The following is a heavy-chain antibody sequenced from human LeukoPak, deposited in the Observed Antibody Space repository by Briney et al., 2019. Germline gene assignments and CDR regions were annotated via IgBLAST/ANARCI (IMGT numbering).Heavy chain of an antibody. CDR3: ARQSYTAYYYYGMDV. V-gene: IGHV4-31*03. Sequence: PSQTLSLTCTVSGGSISSGGYYWSWIRQHPGKGLEWIGYIYYSGSTYYNPSLKSRVTISVDTSKNQFSLRLSSVTAADTAVYYCARQSYTAYYYYGMDVWGQGTTVTVSS. CDR1: GGSISSGGYY. J-gene: IGHJ6*02. CDR2: IYYSGST. D-gene: IGHD3-10*01.